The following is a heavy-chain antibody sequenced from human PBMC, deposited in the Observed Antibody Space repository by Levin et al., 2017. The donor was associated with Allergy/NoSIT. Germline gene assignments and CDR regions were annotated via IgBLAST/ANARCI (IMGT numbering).Heavy chain of an antibody. CDR3: AKAPGYSSSWYAFDI. Sequence: GGSLRLSCAASGFTFDDYAMHWVRQAPGKGLEWVSGISWNSGSIGYADSVKGRFTISRDNAKNSLYLQMNSLRAEDTALYYCAKAPGYSSSWYAFDIWGQGTMVTVSS. J-gene: IGHJ3*02. V-gene: IGHV3-9*01. CDR1: GFTFDDYA. D-gene: IGHD6-13*01. CDR2: ISWNSGSI.